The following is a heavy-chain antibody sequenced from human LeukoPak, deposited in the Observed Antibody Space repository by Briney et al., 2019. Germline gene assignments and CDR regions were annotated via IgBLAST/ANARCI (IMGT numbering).Heavy chain of an antibody. CDR1: GGXFXXXX. CDR3: ARGPYLGIHDC. Sequence: PSETLSLTCAVYGGXFXXXXXXXXXXXXXXXXEWIGEINHSGSTNYNPSLKSRVTISVDTSKNQFSLKLSSVTAADTAVYYCARGPYLGIHDCWGQGTLVTVSS. V-gene: IGHV4-34*01. CDR2: INHSGST. D-gene: IGHD7-27*01. J-gene: IGHJ4*02.